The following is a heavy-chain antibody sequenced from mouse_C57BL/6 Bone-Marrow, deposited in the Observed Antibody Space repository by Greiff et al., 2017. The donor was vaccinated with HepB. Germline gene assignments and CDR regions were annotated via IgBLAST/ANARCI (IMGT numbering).Heavy chain of an antibody. Sequence: QVQLQQPGAELVKPGASVKLSCTASGYTFTSYWMHWVKQRPGQGLEWIGMIHPNSGSTNYNEKFKSKATLTVDKSSSTAYMQLSSLTSEDSAVYYCARYGSSYEGYFYYLDYWGQGTTLTVSS. CDR1: GYTFTSYW. CDR3: ARYGSSYEGYFYYLDY. CDR2: IHPNSGST. V-gene: IGHV1-64*01. J-gene: IGHJ2*01. D-gene: IGHD1-1*01.